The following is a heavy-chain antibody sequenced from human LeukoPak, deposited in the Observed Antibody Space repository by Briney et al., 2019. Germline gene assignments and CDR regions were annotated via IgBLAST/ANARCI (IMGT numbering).Heavy chain of an antibody. Sequence: SETLSLTCTVSGASISSSSYYWGWIRQPPGKGLKWIGSIYYSGTTYYNPSLKSRVTMSVDTSNNQFSLKLTSVTAADTAVYYCARSYSSSWGNLDYWGQGALVTVSS. CDR1: GASISSSSYY. V-gene: IGHV4-39*01. D-gene: IGHD6-13*01. J-gene: IGHJ4*02. CDR2: IYYSGTT. CDR3: ARSYSSSWGNLDY.